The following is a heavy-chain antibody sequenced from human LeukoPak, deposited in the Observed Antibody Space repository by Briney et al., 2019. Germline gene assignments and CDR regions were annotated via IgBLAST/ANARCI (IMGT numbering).Heavy chain of an antibody. CDR2: ISGSGHYT. Sequence: GGSLRLSCAASGFTFSDYYMSWLRQAPGKGLEWVSYISGSGHYTYSADSVKGRFTISRDNGRNSVILQMNSLRAEDTAVYYCARGGVNAVTTAVDYWGQGIQVTVSP. CDR1: GFTFSDYY. CDR3: ARGGVNAVTTAVDY. V-gene: IGHV3-11*05. D-gene: IGHD4-17*01. J-gene: IGHJ4*02.